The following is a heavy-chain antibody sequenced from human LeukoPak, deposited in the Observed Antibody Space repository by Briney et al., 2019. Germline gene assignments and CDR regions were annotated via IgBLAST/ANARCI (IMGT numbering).Heavy chain of an antibody. CDR3: AREDSTGYSSLDY. D-gene: IGHD3-22*01. Sequence: ASVKVSCKASGYTFTGYSIHWVRQAPGQGLEWMGWINLKSGGTNYAQKFQARVTITRETSISTAYMELSRLRSDDTAVYYCAREDSTGYSSLDYWGQGTLVTVSS. J-gene: IGHJ4*02. CDR2: INLKSGGT. CDR1: GYTFTGYS. V-gene: IGHV1-2*02.